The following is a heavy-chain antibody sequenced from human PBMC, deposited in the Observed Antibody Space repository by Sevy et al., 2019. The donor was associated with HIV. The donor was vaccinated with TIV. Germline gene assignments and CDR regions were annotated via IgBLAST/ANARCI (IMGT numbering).Heavy chain of an antibody. Sequence: GGSLRLSCAASGFTFDDYAMHWVRQAPGKGLEWVSRISWNSGSIDYADSVKGRFTIFRDNAKNSLYLQMKSLRADDTALYYCARDRDDGYCTNGVCFNFDNWGQGTLVTVSS. J-gene: IGHJ4*01. D-gene: IGHD2-8*01. CDR1: GFTFDDYA. CDR3: ARDRDDGYCTNGVCFNFDN. CDR2: ISWNSGSI. V-gene: IGHV3-9*01.